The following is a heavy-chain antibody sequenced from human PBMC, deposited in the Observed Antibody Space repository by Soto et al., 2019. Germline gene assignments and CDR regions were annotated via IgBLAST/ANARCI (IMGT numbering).Heavy chain of an antibody. CDR3: ANKFFSGSGSYRGWFDP. Sequence: QVQLQESGPGLVKPSQTLSLTCTVSGGSISSGGYYWSWIRQHPGKGLEWIGYIYYSGSTYYNPSLKSRVTISVDTSKNQFSLKLSSVTAADTAVYYCANKFFSGSGSYRGWFDPWGQGTLVTVSS. J-gene: IGHJ5*02. V-gene: IGHV4-31*03. CDR2: IYYSGST. CDR1: GGSISSGGYY. D-gene: IGHD3-10*01.